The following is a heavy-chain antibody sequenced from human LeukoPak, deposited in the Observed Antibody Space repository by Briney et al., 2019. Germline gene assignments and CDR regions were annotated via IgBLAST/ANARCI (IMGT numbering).Heavy chain of an antibody. CDR1: GFTFNSYW. CDR3: ARFISLGA. V-gene: IGHV3-7*01. Sequence: GGSLRLSCAASGFTFNSYWMSRVRQAPGKGLEWVANIKKDGSEKNYVDSVKGRFTISRDNAKNSLYLQMDSLRAEDTAVYYCARFISLGAWGQGTLVTVSS. CDR2: IKKDGSEK. D-gene: IGHD3-16*01. J-gene: IGHJ5*02.